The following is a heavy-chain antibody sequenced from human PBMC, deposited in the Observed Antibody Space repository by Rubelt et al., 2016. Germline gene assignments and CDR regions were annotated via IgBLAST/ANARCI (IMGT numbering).Heavy chain of an antibody. V-gene: IGHV3-7*01. D-gene: IGHD1-26*01. CDR1: GFTFSTYW. Sequence: EVQLVESGGGLVQPGGSLRLSCAASGFTFSTYWMNWVRQAPGKGLEWVANIKEDGSEQYYVGSVRGRFTISRDNAKDRVQRKSNGRRADEWAMVDWARVWDSGVSRDYWGQGTLVPVSS. CDR2: IKEDGSEQ. J-gene: IGHJ4*02. CDR3: ARVWDSGVSRDY.